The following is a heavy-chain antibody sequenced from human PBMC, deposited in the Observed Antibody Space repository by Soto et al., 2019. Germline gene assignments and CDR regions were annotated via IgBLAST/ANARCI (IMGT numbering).Heavy chain of an antibody. CDR2: IIPIFGTA. J-gene: IGHJ6*02. D-gene: IGHD5-18*01. CDR3: ARATGYSYGELGYYYGMDV. V-gene: IGHV1-69*13. CDR1: GGTFSSYA. Sequence: SVKVSCKASGGTFSSYAISWVRQAPGQGLEWMGGIIPIFGTANYAQKFQGRVTITADESTSTAYMELSSLRSEDTAVYYCARATGYSYGELGYYYGMDVWGQGTTVTV.